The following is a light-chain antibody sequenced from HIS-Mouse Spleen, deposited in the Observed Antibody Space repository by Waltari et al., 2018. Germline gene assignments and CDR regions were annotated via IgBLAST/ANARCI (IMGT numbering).Light chain of an antibody. CDR1: SSDVGSYNL. V-gene: IGLV2-23*01. J-gene: IGLJ3*02. Sequence: QSALTQPASVSGSPGQSITISCTGTSSDVGSYNLVSWYQQHPGKAPKLMFYEGSKRPSGVSTHFAGSKSGNTASLTISGRQAEDEADYYCCSYAGSSTWVFGGGTKLTVL. CDR2: EGS. CDR3: CSYAGSSTWV.